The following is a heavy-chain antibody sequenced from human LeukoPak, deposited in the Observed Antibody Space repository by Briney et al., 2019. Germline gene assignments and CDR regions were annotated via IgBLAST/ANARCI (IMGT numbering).Heavy chain of an antibody. V-gene: IGHV1-8*03. D-gene: IGHD3-3*01. CDR1: GYTFTSYD. CDR3: ARDRDYVFSSLDY. J-gene: IGHJ4*02. CDR2: MNPNSGNT. Sequence: ASVKVSCKASGYTFTSYDINWVRQATGQGLEWMGWMNPNSGNTGYAQKFQGRVTITRNTSISTAYMELSSLRSEDTAVYYCARDRDYVFSSLDYWGQGTLVTVSS.